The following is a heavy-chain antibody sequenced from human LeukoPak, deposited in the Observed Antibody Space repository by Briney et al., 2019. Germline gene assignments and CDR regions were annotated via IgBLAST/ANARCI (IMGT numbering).Heavy chain of an antibody. J-gene: IGHJ4*02. D-gene: IGHD5/OR15-5a*01. Sequence: GRSLRLSCAVSGYTLSDLSMHWVRQAPGKGLEWMGGFDPGDGETIYTQKFQGRVTMTEDTSTDTAYMELSSLRSEDTAVYYCAAGGVYDLFDYWGQGTLVTVSS. CDR3: AAGGVYDLFDY. CDR1: GYTLSDLS. V-gene: IGHV1-24*01. CDR2: FDPGDGET.